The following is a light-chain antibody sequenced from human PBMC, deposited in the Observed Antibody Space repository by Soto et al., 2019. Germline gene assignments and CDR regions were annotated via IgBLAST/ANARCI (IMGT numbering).Light chain of an antibody. CDR3: XXXXXXXXXT. CDR1: QSVLFSYNKRNY. Sequence: DIVMTQSPDSLAVSLGERATINCKSSQSVLFSYNKRNYLAWYQQKPGQPPKLLISWASTRESGVPDRFSGSGSGTDFTLTXXXXXAEXXXXXXXXXXXXXXXXTXGQGTKLEIK. V-gene: IGKV4-1*01. CDR2: WAS. J-gene: IGKJ2*01.